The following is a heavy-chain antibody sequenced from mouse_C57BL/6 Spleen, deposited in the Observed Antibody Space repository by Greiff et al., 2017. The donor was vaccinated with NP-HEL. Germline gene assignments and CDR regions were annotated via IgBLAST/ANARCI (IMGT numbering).Heavy chain of an antibody. Sequence: EVQLQQSGPELVKPGASVKMSCKASGYTFTDYNMHWVKQSHGKSLEWIGYINPNNGGTSYNQKFKGKATLTVNKSSSTAYMELRSLTSEDSAVYYCAREGLLRYYFDYWGQGTTLTVSS. J-gene: IGHJ2*01. CDR2: INPNNGGT. V-gene: IGHV1-22*01. CDR3: AREGLLRYYFDY. D-gene: IGHD2-3*01. CDR1: GYTFTDYN.